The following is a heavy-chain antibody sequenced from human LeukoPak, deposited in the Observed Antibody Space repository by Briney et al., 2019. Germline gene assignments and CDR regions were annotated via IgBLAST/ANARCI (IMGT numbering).Heavy chain of an antibody. CDR1: GFTFSSYG. CDR2: IWYDGSNK. CDR3: ARDAPPLRFSEWPIGVDY. D-gene: IGHD3-3*01. V-gene: IGHV3-33*01. J-gene: IGHJ4*02. Sequence: PGGSLRLSCAASGFTFSSYGMHWVRQAPGKGLEWVAVIWYDGSNKYYADSVKGRFTISRDNSKNTLYLQMNSLRAEDTAVYYCARDAPPLRFSEWPIGVDYWGQGTLVTVSS.